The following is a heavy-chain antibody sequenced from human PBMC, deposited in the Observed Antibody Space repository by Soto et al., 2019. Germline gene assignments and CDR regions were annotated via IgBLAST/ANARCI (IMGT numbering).Heavy chain of an antibody. Sequence: QITLKESGPTLVKPTQTLTLTCTFSGFSLSTSGVGVGWIRQPPGKALEWLALIYWDDDKSYSPSLKSKLTITKDTSKNQVVLTMTNMDPVDTATYYCAHSGFGELPIRYFDYWGQGTLVTVSS. V-gene: IGHV2-5*02. D-gene: IGHD3-10*01. CDR2: IYWDDDK. J-gene: IGHJ4*02. CDR3: AHSGFGELPIRYFDY. CDR1: GFSLSTSGVG.